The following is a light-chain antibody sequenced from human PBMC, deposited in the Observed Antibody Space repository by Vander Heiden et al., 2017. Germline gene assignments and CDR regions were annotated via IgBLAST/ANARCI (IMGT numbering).Light chain of an antibody. J-gene: IGLJ7*01. CDR3: LLYMGSGRLV. V-gene: IGLV8-61*01. Sequence: QTVVTQEPSFSVSPGGTVTLTCGLSSGSFYTSYYPSWYQQNPGQNPLMRICSTNTRAYGVPDRVDGSILGNKAELNITGAQADDESYEYCLLYMGSGRLVVGGGTNLNV. CDR1: SGSFYTSYY. CDR2: STN.